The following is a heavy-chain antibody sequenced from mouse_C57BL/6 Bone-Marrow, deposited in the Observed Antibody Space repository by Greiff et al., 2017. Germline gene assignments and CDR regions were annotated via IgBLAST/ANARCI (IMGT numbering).Heavy chain of an antibody. CDR2: IYPGGGYT. CDR1: GYTFTNYW. Sequence: QVQLQQSGAELVRPGTSVKLSCKASGYTFTNYWIGWAKQRPGHGLEWIGDIYPGGGYTNYNEKFKGKATLTADKSSSTAYMQISSLTSEDSAIYYCARLPNSYAMDYWGQGTSVTVSS. V-gene: IGHV1-63*01. CDR3: ARLPNSYAMDY. J-gene: IGHJ4*01. D-gene: IGHD4-1*02.